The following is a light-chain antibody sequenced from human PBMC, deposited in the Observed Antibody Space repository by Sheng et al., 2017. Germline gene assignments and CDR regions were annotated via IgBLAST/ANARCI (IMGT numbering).Light chain of an antibody. CDR2: GAS. Sequence: DIQMTQSPSSLSASVGGRVTITCRATQSISSYLNWYQQKPGTAPKLLIYGASILQSGVPSRFSGSGSGTDFTLTISSLQPEDFATYYCQQSYSIPLTFGQGTKLEIK. CDR3: QQSYSIPLT. J-gene: IGKJ2*01. V-gene: IGKV1-39*01. CDR1: QSISSY.